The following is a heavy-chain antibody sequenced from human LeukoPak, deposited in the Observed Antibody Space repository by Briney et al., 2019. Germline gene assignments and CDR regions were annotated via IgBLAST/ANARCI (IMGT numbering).Heavy chain of an antibody. V-gene: IGHV1-46*01. CDR3: ARVSILYYDSSGYYPFDY. CDR1: GYTFTGYY. D-gene: IGHD3-22*01. CDR2: INPSGGST. J-gene: IGHJ4*02. Sequence: ASVKVSCKASGYTFTGYYIHWVRQAPGQGLEWMGIINPSGGSTSYAQKFQGRVTMTRDTSTSTVYMELSSLRSEDTAVYYCARVSILYYDSSGYYPFDYWGQGTLVTVSS.